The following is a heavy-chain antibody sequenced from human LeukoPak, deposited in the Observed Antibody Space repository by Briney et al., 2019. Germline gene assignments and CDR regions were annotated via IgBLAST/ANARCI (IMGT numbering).Heavy chain of an antibody. CDR2: TWGSSTSI. V-gene: IGHV3-48*01. J-gene: IGHJ5*02. CDR3: AKDPRSGYRRFDP. Sequence: AGGSLRLSCVASGFTFSNYGMNWVRQAPGRGLEWISYTWGSSTSIYYADSVRGRFTISRDDAKNLLYLQMNSLRAEDTAVYYCAKDPRSGYRRFDPWGQGTLVTVSS. CDR1: GFTFSNYG. D-gene: IGHD6-13*01.